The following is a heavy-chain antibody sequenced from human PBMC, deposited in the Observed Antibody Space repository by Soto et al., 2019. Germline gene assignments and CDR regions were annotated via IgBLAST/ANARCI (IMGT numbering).Heavy chain of an antibody. V-gene: IGHV1-69*02. CDR2: IIPILGIA. D-gene: IGHD2-15*01. J-gene: IGHJ6*03. CDR3: ARRISVVAYYYYMDV. Sequence: SVKVSCKASGSTFSSYTISWVRQAPGQGLEWMGRIIPILGIANYAQKFQGRVTITADKSTSTAYMELSSLRSEDTAVYYCARRISVVAYYYYMDVWGKGTTVTVSS. CDR1: GSTFSSYT.